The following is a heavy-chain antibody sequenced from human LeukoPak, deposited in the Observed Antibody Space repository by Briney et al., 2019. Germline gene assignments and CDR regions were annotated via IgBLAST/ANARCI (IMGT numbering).Heavy chain of an antibody. Sequence: GESLKISCKGSGYSFASNWIGWVRQMPGKGLEWMGIIYPGDSNTKYSPSLQGQVTISVDKSISTAYLQWSSLKASDTAMYYCAKQRGSFAGSHDYWGQGTLVP. CDR1: GYSFASNW. V-gene: IGHV5-51*01. CDR3: AKQRGSFAGSHDY. CDR2: IYPGDSNT. D-gene: IGHD1-26*01. J-gene: IGHJ4*02.